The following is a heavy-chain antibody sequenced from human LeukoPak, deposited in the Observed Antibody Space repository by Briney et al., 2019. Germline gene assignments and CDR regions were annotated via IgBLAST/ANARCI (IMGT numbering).Heavy chain of an antibody. CDR2: IDPSDSYT. V-gene: IGHV5-10-1*01. D-gene: IGHD1-26*01. J-gene: IGHJ4*02. CDR3: TRHFPRVGGRDPQDY. Sequence: GESLKISCKGSGYNFTSYWISWVRQMPGKGLEWMGRIDPSDSYTNYSPSFQGHVTISADKSISTAYLQWSSLKAPYTAMYYCTRHFPRVGGRDPQDYWGQGTLVTVSS. CDR1: GYNFTSYW.